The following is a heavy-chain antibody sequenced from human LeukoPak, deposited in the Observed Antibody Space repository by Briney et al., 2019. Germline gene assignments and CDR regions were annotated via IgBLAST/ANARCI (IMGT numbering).Heavy chain of an antibody. CDR2: IIPIFGTA. V-gene: IGHV1-69*01. D-gene: IGHD2-21*02. Sequence: SVKVSFKASVGTFSSYAISWVRQAPGQGLEWMGGIIPIFGTANYAQKFQGRVTITADESTSTAYMELSSLRSEDAAVYYCARDRDCGGDCHAFDIWGQGTMVTVSS. CDR1: VGTFSSYA. CDR3: ARDRDCGGDCHAFDI. J-gene: IGHJ3*02.